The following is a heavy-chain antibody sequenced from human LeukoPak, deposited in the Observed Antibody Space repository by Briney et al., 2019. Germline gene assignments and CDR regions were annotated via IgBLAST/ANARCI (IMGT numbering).Heavy chain of an antibody. CDR1: GFTVSSNY. CDR2: IYSGGST. J-gene: IGHJ3*02. V-gene: IGHV3-53*01. Sequence: GGSLRLSCAASGFTVSSNYMSWVRQAPGKGLEWVSVIYSGGSTYYADSVKGRFTISRDNSKNTLYLQMNSLTAEDTSVYYCARVGVVPAAVPDGFDIWGQGTMVTVSS. D-gene: IGHD2-2*01. CDR3: ARVGVVPAAVPDGFDI.